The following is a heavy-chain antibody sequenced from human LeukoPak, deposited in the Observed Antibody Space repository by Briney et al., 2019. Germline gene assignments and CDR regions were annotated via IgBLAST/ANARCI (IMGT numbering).Heavy chain of an antibody. CDR2: ISWNSGSI. J-gene: IGHJ4*02. CDR1: GFTFDDYA. Sequence: GGSLRLSCAASGFTFDDYAMHWVRQAPGKGLEWVSGISWNSGSIGYADSVKGRFTISGDNAKNSLYLQMNSLRAEDTALYYCAEGTVVVVAAPNFDYWGQGTLVTVPS. V-gene: IGHV3-9*01. D-gene: IGHD2-15*01. CDR3: AEGTVVVVAAPNFDY.